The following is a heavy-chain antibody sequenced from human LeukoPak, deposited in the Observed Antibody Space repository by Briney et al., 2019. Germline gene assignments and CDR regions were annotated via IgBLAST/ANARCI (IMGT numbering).Heavy chain of an antibody. V-gene: IGHV1-2*02. CDR2: INPNSGGT. J-gene: IGHJ6*02. Sequence: ASVKVSCKASGYTFTGYYMHWVRQAPGQGLEWMGWINPNSGGTNYAQKCQGRVTMTRDTSIITAYMELSRLRSDDTAVYYCARAFYYGSGSYLQSYYYYYGMDVWGQGTTVTVSS. CDR1: GYTFTGYY. CDR3: ARAFYYGSGSYLQSYYYYYGMDV. D-gene: IGHD3-10*01.